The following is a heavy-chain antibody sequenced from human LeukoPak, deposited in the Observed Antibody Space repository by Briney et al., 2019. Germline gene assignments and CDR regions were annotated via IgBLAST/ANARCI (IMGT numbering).Heavy chain of an antibody. Sequence: GGSLRLSCAASGFTFSSYSMNWVRQAPGKGPEWVSSISSSSSYIYYADSVKGRFTISRDNAKNSLYLQMNSLRAEDTAVYYCARGYPLWFGELEAFDIWGQGTMVTVSS. V-gene: IGHV3-21*01. J-gene: IGHJ3*02. CDR3: ARGYPLWFGELEAFDI. CDR2: ISSSSSYI. CDR1: GFTFSSYS. D-gene: IGHD3-10*01.